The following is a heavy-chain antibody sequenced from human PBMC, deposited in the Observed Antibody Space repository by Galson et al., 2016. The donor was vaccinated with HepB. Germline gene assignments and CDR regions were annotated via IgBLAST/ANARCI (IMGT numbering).Heavy chain of an antibody. V-gene: IGHV1-24*01. CDR2: FDPGSGET. Sequence: SVKVSCKVSGDTLTELSMHWVRQAPGKGLEWMGGFDPGSGETLYAQRFQGRVTVTEDTSTDTAYMELNSLRSEDTAVYYCATDRLGWSGYYNYWGQGTLVTVSS. J-gene: IGHJ4*02. D-gene: IGHD3-3*01. CDR1: GDTLTELS. CDR3: ATDRLGWSGYYNY.